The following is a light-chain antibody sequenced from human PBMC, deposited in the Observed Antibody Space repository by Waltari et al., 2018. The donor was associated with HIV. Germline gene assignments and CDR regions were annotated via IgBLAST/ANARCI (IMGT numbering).Light chain of an antibody. CDR1: QSVSSSY. CDR3: QQYGSSPQT. CDR2: GAS. J-gene: IGKJ1*01. Sequence: EIVLTQSPGTLSLSPGERATLPCRASQSVSSSYLAGYQQKPGQAPRLLIDGASSRATGIPDRFSGSVSGTDFTLTISRLEPEDFAVYYCQQYGSSPQTFGQGTKVEIK. V-gene: IGKV3-20*01.